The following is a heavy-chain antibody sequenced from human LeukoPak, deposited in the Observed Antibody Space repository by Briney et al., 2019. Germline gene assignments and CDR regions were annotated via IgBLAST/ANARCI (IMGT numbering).Heavy chain of an antibody. J-gene: IGHJ6*02. Sequence: GGSLRLSFAASGFIFSTSAMTWVRQAPGKGLEWVSGISGSGATDYADSVKGRFTISRDNSKNTLYLQMNSLRAEDTAVYYCAKAQKVVVVPAAPVGRNYYYGMDVWGQGTTVTVSS. V-gene: IGHV3-23*01. CDR2: ISGSGAT. CDR1: GFIFSTSA. CDR3: AKAQKVVVVPAAPVGRNYYYGMDV. D-gene: IGHD2-2*01.